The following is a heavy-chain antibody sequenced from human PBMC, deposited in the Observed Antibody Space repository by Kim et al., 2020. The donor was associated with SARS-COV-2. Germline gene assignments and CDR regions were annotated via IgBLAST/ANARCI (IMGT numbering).Heavy chain of an antibody. CDR2: IKEDGSEK. Sequence: GGSLRLSCAASGFTFSNYSMTWVRQAPGKGLEWVANIKEDGSEKYYVDSVKGRFTFSRDNAKNSLYLQMNSLRVEDTAVYYCARGATRGGDFDYWGQGTRVTVSS. V-gene: IGHV3-7*01. CDR3: ARGATRGGDFDY. D-gene: IGHD4-17*01. J-gene: IGHJ4*02. CDR1: GFTFSNYS.